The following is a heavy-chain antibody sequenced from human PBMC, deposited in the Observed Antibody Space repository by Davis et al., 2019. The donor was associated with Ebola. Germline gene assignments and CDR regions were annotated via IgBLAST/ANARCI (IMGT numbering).Heavy chain of an antibody. CDR2: IYTSGST. CDR3: ARDGSWNYHYYYYMDV. V-gene: IGHV4-61*02. D-gene: IGHD1-26*01. J-gene: IGHJ6*03. Sequence: PSETLSLTCTVSGGSISSGSYYWSWIRQPAGKGLEWIGRIYTSGSTNYNPSLKSRVTMSVDTSKNQFSLKLSSVTAADTAVYYCARDGSWNYHYYYYMDVWGKGTTVTVSS. CDR1: GGSISSGSYY.